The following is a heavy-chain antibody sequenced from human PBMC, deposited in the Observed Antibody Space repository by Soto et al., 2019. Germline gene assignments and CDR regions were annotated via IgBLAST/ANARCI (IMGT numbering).Heavy chain of an antibody. J-gene: IGHJ6*03. D-gene: IGHD4-17*01. Sequence: PGGSLRLSCAASGFTFSSYGMHWVRQAPGKGLEWVAVISYDGSNKYYADSVKGRFTISRDNSKNTLYLQMDSLRAEDTAVYYCAKDGRADYGDYPGDQNYYYYYYMDVWGKGTTVTVSS. V-gene: IGHV3-30*18. CDR2: ISYDGSNK. CDR1: GFTFSSYG. CDR3: AKDGRADYGDYPGDQNYYYYYYMDV.